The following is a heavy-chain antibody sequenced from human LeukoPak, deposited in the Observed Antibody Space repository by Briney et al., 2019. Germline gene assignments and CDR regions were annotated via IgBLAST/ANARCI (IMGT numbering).Heavy chain of an antibody. CDR3: ARGLKYSTGWYYFGY. CDR1: GFTVSSNF. Sequence: GGSLRLSCAASGFTVSSNFMSWVRQAPGKGLEWVSVIYSGGRTYYGDSVKGRFTISRDNSKNTLYLQMNSLRAEDTAVYYCARGLKYSTGWYYFGYWGQGTLVTVSS. V-gene: IGHV3-53*01. CDR2: IYSGGRT. D-gene: IGHD6-19*01. J-gene: IGHJ4*02.